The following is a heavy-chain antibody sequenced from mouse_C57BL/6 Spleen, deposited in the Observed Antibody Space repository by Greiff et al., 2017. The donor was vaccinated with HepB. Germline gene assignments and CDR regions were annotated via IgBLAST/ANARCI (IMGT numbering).Heavy chain of an antibody. CDR1: GYAFTNYL. V-gene: IGHV1-54*01. CDR2: INPGSGGT. D-gene: IGHD1-1*01. CDR3: ARRGYYGSSYEGYFDY. Sequence: QVQLKQSGAELVRPGTSVKVSCKASGYAFTNYLIEWVKQRPGQGLEWIGVINPGSGGTNYNEKFKGKATLTADKSSSTAYMQLSSLTSEDSAVYFCARRGYYGSSYEGYFDYWGQGTTLTVSS. J-gene: IGHJ2*01.